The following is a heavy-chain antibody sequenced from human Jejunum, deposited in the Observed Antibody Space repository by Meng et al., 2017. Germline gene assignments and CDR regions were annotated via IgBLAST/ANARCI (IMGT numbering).Heavy chain of an antibody. CDR3: ARDWDWVVWDY. Sequence: RLVELGGVLVQAGGSLTLSCAASGFTVSPVAMHWVRQAPGKGLVWVSQIKPDGRTTAYADSVKGRFTISRDNAKNTVYLEMNSLRAEYASVYYCARDWDWVVWDYWGQGTLVTVSS. D-gene: IGHD3/OR15-3a*01. J-gene: IGHJ4*02. CDR2: IKPDGRTT. V-gene: IGHV3-74*01. CDR1: GFTVSPVA.